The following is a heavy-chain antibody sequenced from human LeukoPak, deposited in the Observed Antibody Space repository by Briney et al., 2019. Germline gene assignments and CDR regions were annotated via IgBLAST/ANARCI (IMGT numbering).Heavy chain of an antibody. J-gene: IGHJ6*02. Sequence: SETLSLTCTVSGGSISSYYWSWIRQPPGKGLEWIGYIYHSGSTNYNTSLKSRVTISVDTSKNQFSLKLSSVTAADTAVYYCARWGGPEDYYYYGMDVWGQGTTVTVSS. CDR2: IYHSGST. CDR3: ARWGGPEDYYYYGMDV. V-gene: IGHV4-59*01. CDR1: GGSISSYY. D-gene: IGHD3-16*01.